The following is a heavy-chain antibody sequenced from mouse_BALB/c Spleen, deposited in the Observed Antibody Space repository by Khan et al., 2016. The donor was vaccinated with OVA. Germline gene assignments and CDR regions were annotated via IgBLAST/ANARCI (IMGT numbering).Heavy chain of an antibody. V-gene: IGHV8-8*01. D-gene: IGHD2-3*01. CDR3: ARIGWLLHYVMDY. Sequence: QVTLKESGPGILQPSQTLSLTCSFSGFSLSSSGMGVAWIRQPSGKGLEWLAHIWWDDDKRYNPALTSRLTISKDTSSNQVFLNSASVDSADTATYYCARIGWLLHYVMDYWGQGTSVTVSS. J-gene: IGHJ4*01. CDR2: IWWDDDK. CDR1: GFSLSSSGMG.